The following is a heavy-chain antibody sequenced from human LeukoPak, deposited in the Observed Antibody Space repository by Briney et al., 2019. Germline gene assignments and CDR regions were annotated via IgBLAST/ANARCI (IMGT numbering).Heavy chain of an antibody. J-gene: IGHJ2*01. CDR1: GFTFSNYG. CDR3: ARNKINTVTTGWYFDL. D-gene: IGHD4-17*01. CDR2: VSIGGSYI. V-gene: IGHV3-21*01. Sequence: GGSLRLSCAASGFTFSNYGMNWVRQAPGKGLEWVSFVSIGGSYIYYADSVKGRFTISRDDAKNSLYLQMNSLTAEDTAEYYCARNKINTVTTGWYFDLWGRGTLVAVSS.